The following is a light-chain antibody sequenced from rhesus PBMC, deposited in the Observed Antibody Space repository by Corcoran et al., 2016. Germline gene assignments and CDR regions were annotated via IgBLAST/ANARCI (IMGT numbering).Light chain of an antibody. CDR1: QSITNW. J-gene: IGKJ1*01. Sequence: DIQMTQSPSSLSASVGDTVTITCRASQSITNWLAWYQPKPGRAPKLLIYQAYSLQSGVPSRFSGRGSGTDFTLTISSLQPEDVATYYCLQYNSSPQTFGQGTKVEI. V-gene: IGKV1-22*01. CDR2: QAY. CDR3: LQYNSSPQT.